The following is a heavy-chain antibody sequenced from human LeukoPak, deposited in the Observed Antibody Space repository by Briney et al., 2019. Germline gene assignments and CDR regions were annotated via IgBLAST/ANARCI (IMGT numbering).Heavy chain of an antibody. D-gene: IGHD6-13*01. J-gene: IGHJ6*02. CDR2: IYYSGST. Sequence: PSETLSLTCTVSGGSISSYYWSWIRQPPGKGLEWIGYIYYSGSTNYNPSLKNRVTISVDTSKNQFSLKLSSVTAADTAVYYCATQRFSSSWYGDYYYYGMDVWGQGTTVTVSS. CDR1: GGSISSYY. V-gene: IGHV4-59*08. CDR3: ATQRFSSSWYGDYYYYGMDV.